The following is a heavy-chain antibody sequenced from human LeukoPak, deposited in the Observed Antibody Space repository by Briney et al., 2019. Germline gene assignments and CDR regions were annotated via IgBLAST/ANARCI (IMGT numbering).Heavy chain of an antibody. Sequence: SVKVSCKASGGTFSSYAISWVRQAPGQGLEWMGRIIPILGIANYAQKFQGRVTITADKSTSTAYMELSSLRSEDTAVYYCASATNYASLFQHWDQGTLVTVSS. CDR2: IIPILGIA. D-gene: IGHD5-12*01. V-gene: IGHV1-69*04. CDR3: ASATNYASLFQH. J-gene: IGHJ1*01. CDR1: GGTFSSYA.